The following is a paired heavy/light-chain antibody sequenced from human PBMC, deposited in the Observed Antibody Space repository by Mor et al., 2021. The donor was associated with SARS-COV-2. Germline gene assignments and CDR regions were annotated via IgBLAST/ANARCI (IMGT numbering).Light chain of an antibody. Sequence: QTVVTQEPSLTVSPGGTVTLTCASSTGAVTSGYYPNWFQQKPGQAPRALIYSTSNKHSWTPARFSGSLLGGKAALTLSGVQPEDEAEYYCLLYYGGPWVFGGGTKLTVL. J-gene: IGLJ3*02. V-gene: IGLV7-43*01. CDR3: LLYYGGPWV. CDR2: STS. CDR1: TGAVTSGYY.
Heavy chain of an antibody. D-gene: IGHD5-18*01. Sequence: QVQLVESGGGLVKPGGSLRLSCAASGFTFSDYYMSWIRQAPGKGLEWVSYISSSGSTIYYADSVKGRFTISRDNAKNSLYLQMNSLRAEDTAVYYCARGGYSYGYEDYYYYGMDVWGQGTTVTVSS. CDR3: ARGGYSYGYEDYYYYGMDV. J-gene: IGHJ6*02. CDR1: GFTFSDYY. V-gene: IGHV3-11*01. CDR2: ISSSGSTI.